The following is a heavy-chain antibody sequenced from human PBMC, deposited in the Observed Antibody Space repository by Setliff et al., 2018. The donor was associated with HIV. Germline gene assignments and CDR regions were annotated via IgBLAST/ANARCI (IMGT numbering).Heavy chain of an antibody. V-gene: IGHV1-18*01. J-gene: IGHJ3*02. CDR1: GYTFSSYG. Sequence: ASVKVSCKASGYTFSSYGISWVRQAPGQGVEWMGWISAYNGDTNYAQKLQGRVTMTTDTSTSTAYMELRSLRSDDTAVYYCARGYYNFWSGYYDSRFPNPIDAFDIWGQGTMVTVSS. D-gene: IGHD3-3*01. CDR2: ISAYNGDT. CDR3: ARGYYNFWSGYYDSRFPNPIDAFDI.